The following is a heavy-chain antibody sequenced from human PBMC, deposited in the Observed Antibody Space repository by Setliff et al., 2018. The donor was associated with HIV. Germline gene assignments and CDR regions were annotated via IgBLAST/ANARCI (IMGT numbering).Heavy chain of an antibody. Sequence: SETLSLTCIVSRGSISSTSHYWGWVRQSPGRRLEWIGSIYYSGRTYYNPSLKSRVTMSVDTSTSQFSLDLTSVTAADTAVYFCAGEIAPAARLPNVGGPPPPGYYHYMGVWGKGTTVTVSS. CDR3: AGEIAPAARLPNVGGPPPPGYYHYMGV. D-gene: IGHD2-8*01. J-gene: IGHJ6*03. CDR2: IYYSGRT. V-gene: IGHV4-39*07. CDR1: RGSISSTSHY.